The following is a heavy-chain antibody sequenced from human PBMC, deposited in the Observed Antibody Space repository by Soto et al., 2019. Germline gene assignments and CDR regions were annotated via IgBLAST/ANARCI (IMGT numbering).Heavy chain of an antibody. CDR2: LGTIGA. V-gene: IGHV3-23*01. J-gene: IGHJ4*02. Sequence: EVQLLESGGGLVQPGGSLRLSCVGSGFTFSAHAITWVRQAPGKGLEWVSTLGTIGAFYADSVKGRFTISRDNSKNTVNLQMNSLRGEDTAIYYCARDLTTHDYWGQGTMVTVSS. CDR1: GFTFSAHA. CDR3: ARDLTTHDY.